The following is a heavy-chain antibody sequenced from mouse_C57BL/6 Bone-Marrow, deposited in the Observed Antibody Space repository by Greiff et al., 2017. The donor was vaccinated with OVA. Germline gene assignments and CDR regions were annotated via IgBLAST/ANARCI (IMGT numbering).Heavy chain of an antibody. D-gene: IGHD1-1*01. CDR1: GYTFTSYW. CDR3: ARELTTVVATRGVYY. J-gene: IGHJ4*01. V-gene: IGHV1-55*01. Sequence: QVQLQQPGAELVKPGASVKMSCKASGYTFTSYWITWVKQRPGQGLEWIGDIYPGSGSTNYNEKFKSKATLTVDTSSSTAYMQLSSLTSEDCAVYYCARELTTVVATRGVYYWGQGTSVTVSS. CDR2: IYPGSGST.